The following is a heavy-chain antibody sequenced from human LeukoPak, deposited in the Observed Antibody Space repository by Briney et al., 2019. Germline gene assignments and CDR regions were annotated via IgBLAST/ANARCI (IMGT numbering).Heavy chain of an antibody. Sequence: GGSLRLSCAASGFTFSSYAMGWVRQAPGKGLEWVSTSGSGGSTYYADSVKGRFTTSRDNSKNTLYLQMNSLRDEGTAVYYCAKGGSSGYYNHFDYWGQGTLVTVSS. V-gene: IGHV3-23*01. D-gene: IGHD3-22*01. CDR1: GFTFSSYA. J-gene: IGHJ4*02. CDR3: AKGGSSGYYNHFDY. CDR2: SGSGGST.